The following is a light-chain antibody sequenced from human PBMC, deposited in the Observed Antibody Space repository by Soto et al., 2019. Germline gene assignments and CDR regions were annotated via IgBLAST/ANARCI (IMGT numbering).Light chain of an antibody. CDR1: QTISRW. J-gene: IGKJ1*01. V-gene: IGKV1-5*01. CDR3: QHYNSDPWT. CDR2: DAS. Sequence: DIEMTQSHSTLSAYVGDRVSITCRASQTISRWLAWSRQRPGKAPKVLIYDASTLESGVPARFSGSGSETEFTLTISSLQPEDSATYYCQHYNSDPWTFGQGTKVEIK.